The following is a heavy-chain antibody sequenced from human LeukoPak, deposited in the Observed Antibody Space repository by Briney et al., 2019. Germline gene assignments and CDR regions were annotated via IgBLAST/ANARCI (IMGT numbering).Heavy chain of an antibody. J-gene: IGHJ4*02. CDR1: GFTFSSYW. CDR2: IKQDGSEK. Sequence: GGSLRLSCAASGFTFSSYWMSWVRQAPGKGLEWVANIKQDGSEKYYVDSVKGRFTISRDNAKNSLYLQMNSLRAEDTAVYYCARVEVVVAAILDYWGQGTLVTVSS. CDR3: ARVEVVVAAILDY. D-gene: IGHD2-15*01. V-gene: IGHV3-7*01.